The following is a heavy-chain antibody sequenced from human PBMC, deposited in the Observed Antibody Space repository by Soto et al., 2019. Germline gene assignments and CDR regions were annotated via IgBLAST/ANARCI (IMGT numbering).Heavy chain of an antibody. CDR1: GLSFDNYA. CDR2: ITGNGAVT. D-gene: IGHD4-17*01. Sequence: EVQFLESGGGVVRPGGSLRLSCVASGLSFDNYAMTWVRQSPGKGLEWLACITGNGAVTSYTDSVRGRFTISRDNSKHTLYLQMDSLRADVTAVYYCGKDPNGDYFCTFDFWCQGTTVTVSS. J-gene: IGHJ3*01. V-gene: IGHV3-23*01. CDR3: GKDPNGDYFCTFDF.